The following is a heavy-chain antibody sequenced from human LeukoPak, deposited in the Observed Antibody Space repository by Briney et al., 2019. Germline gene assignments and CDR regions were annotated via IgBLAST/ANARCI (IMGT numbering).Heavy chain of an antibody. CDR3: AKHGENNWFEF. D-gene: IGHD4-17*01. CDR1: GFTFSSYA. V-gene: IGHV3-30*04. J-gene: IGHJ5*01. Sequence: GRSLRLSCAASGFTFSSYAMHWVRQAPGKGLEWVAVISYDGSNKYYADSVKGRFIISRDNSKNSLYLQMSSLRAEDTALYHCAKHGENNWFEFWGQGTLVTVSS. CDR2: ISYDGSNK.